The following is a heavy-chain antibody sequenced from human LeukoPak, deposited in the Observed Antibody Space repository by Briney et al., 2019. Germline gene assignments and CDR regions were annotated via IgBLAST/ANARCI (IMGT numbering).Heavy chain of an antibody. CDR2: ISSSSTV. J-gene: IGHJ4*02. Sequence: GGSLRLSCAASGFTSSSYSMNWVRQAPGKGLEWVSYISSSSTVYYADSVKGRFTISRDNAKNSLYLQMNSLRAEDTAVYYCARDETPTNGYDSYDFWGQGTLVTVSS. V-gene: IGHV3-48*01. CDR1: GFTSSSYS. D-gene: IGHD5-12*01. CDR3: ARDETPTNGYDSYDF.